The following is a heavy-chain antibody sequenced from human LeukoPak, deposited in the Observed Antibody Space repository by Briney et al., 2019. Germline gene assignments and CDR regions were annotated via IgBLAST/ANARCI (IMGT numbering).Heavy chain of an antibody. J-gene: IGHJ3*02. CDR3: ARPGDYVWGSYRFDAFDI. D-gene: IGHD3-16*02. CDR2: IYYSGST. V-gene: IGHV4-39*01. CDR1: GGSISSSSYY. Sequence: PSETLSLTCTVSGGSISSSSYYWGWIRQPPGKGLEWIGSIYYSGSTYYNPSLKSRVTISVDTSKNQFSLKLSSVTAADTAVYYCARPGDYVWGSYRFDAFDIWGQGTMVTVSS.